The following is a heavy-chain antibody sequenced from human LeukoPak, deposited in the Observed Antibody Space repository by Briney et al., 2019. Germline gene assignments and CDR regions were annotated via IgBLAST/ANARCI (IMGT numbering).Heavy chain of an antibody. CDR1: GFSFSSYA. CDR2: ISSNGGST. J-gene: IGHJ5*02. D-gene: IGHD6-19*01. Sequence: SGGSLILSCSASGFSFSSYAMYWVRQAPGNGLEYVSAISSNGGSTYYADSVKGRFTISRDNSKNTLYLQMSSLRAEDTAVYYCVKDSSGWYRGWFDPWGQGTLVTVSS. V-gene: IGHV3-64D*09. CDR3: VKDSSGWYRGWFDP.